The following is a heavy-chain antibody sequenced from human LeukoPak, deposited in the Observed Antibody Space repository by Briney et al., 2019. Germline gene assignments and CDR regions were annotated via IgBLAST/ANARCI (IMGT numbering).Heavy chain of an antibody. D-gene: IGHD1-1*01. CDR2: ISSSSSYI. CDR1: GFTFSSYS. V-gene: IGHV3-21*01. CDR3: AGGRNWNDVDWFDP. J-gene: IGHJ5*02. Sequence: GGSLRLSCAASGFTFSSYSMNWVRQAPGKGLEWVSSISSSSSYIYYADSVKGRFTISRDNAKNSLYLQMNSLRAEDTAVYYCAGGRNWNDVDWFDPWGQGTLVTVSS.